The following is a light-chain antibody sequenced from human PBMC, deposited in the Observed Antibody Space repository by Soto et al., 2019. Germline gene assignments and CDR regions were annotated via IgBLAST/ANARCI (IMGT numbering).Light chain of an antibody. CDR1: SSDVGGYNY. CDR3: TSYAGGNNV. CDR2: EVN. J-gene: IGLJ1*01. Sequence: QSALTQPPSASGSTGQSVTISCTGTSSDVGGYNYVSWYQQYPGKVPKLMVYEVNTRPSGVPDRFSGSKSGNTASLTVSGLQAEDQADYYCTSYAGGNNVFGTGTKLTVL. V-gene: IGLV2-8*01.